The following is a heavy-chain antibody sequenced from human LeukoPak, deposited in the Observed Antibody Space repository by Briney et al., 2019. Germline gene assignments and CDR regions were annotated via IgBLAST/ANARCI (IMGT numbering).Heavy chain of an antibody. V-gene: IGHV3-20*04. D-gene: IGHD3-10*01. J-gene: IGHJ3*02. CDR3: ARDMATHGHDAFDI. CDR1: GFTFSSYE. Sequence: GGSLRLSCAASGFTFSSYEMNWVRQAPGKGLEWVSGINWNGGSTGYADSVKGRFTISRDNAKNSLYLQMNSLRAEDTALYYCARDMATHGHDAFDIWGQGTMVTASS. CDR2: INWNGGST.